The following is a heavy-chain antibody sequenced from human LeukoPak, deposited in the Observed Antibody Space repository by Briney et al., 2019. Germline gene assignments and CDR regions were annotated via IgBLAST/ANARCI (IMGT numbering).Heavy chain of an antibody. V-gene: IGHV6-1*01. J-gene: IGHJ6*03. CDR1: GDSVSSNSAT. CDR3: ARDWRHKRQRYYYMDV. Sequence: SQTLSLTCAISGDSVSSNSATWNWIRQSPSRGLEWLGRTYYRSKWYNDYAVSVKSRIAINPDTSKNQFSLKLSSVTAADTAVYYCARDWRHKRQRYYYMDVWGKGTTVTVSS. CDR2: TYYRSKWYN. D-gene: IGHD1-1*01.